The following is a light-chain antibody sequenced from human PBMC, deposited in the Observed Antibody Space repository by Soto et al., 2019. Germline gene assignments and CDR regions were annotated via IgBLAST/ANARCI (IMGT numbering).Light chain of an antibody. CDR1: QNTANW. CDR3: QQANSCPLT. CDR2: DAS. V-gene: IGKV1-5*01. J-gene: IGKJ4*01. Sequence: DIRMTQSPSTLSASVGDRVTITCRASQNTANWLAWYQQKPGKAPQLLIYDASNLKSGVPSRFSGSGSGTDFTLTISSLQPEDFATYYCQQANSCPLTFGGGTKVDI.